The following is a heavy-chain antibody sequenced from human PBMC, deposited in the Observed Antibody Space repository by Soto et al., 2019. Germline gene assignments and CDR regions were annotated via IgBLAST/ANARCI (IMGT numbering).Heavy chain of an antibody. CDR1: GGSISSYY. V-gene: IGHV4-59*01. D-gene: IGHD6-19*01. Sequence: SETLSLTCTVSGGSISSYYWSWIRQPPGKGLEWIGYIYYSGSTNYNPSLKSRVTISVDTSKNQFSLKLSSVTAADTAVYYCAREKVAGTGWWFDPWGQGTLVKVSS. CDR3: AREKVAGTGWWFDP. CDR2: IYYSGST. J-gene: IGHJ5*02.